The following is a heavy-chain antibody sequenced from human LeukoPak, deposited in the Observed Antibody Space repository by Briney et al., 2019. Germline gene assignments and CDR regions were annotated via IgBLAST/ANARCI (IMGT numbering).Heavy chain of an antibody. D-gene: IGHD4/OR15-4a*01. CDR1: GGSISSYY. CDR2: INHSGST. Sequence: SEILSLTCAVSGGSISSYYWSWIRQPPGKGLEWIGEINHSGSTNYNPSLKSRVTISVDTSKNQFSLKLSSVTAADTAVYYCARGYGGFWDYWGQGTLVTVSS. V-gene: IGHV4-34*01. CDR3: ARGYGGFWDY. J-gene: IGHJ4*02.